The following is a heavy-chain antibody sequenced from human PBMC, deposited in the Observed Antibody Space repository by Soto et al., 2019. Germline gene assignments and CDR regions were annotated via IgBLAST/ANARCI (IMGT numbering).Heavy chain of an antibody. D-gene: IGHD1-20*01. J-gene: IGHJ4*02. CDR3: ASLITGTTKVDY. V-gene: IGHV3-7*01. Sequence: GSLRLSCAASGFTFSSYWMSWVRQAPGKGLEWVANIKQDGSEKYYVDSVKGRFTISRDNAKNSLYLQMNSLRAEDTAVYYCASLITGTTKVDYWGQGTLVTSPQ. CDR1: GFTFSSYW. CDR2: IKQDGSEK.